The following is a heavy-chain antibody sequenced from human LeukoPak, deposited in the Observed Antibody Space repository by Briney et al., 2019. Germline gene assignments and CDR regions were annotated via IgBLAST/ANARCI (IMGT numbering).Heavy chain of an antibody. CDR1: GFSFSNYV. CDR2: ITNSGGST. CDR3: TKDYCGKFCSAV. D-gene: IGHD3-9*01. Sequence: GGSLRLSCAASGFSFSNYVISWVRQAPGKGLEWVSTITNSGGSTYYVDSVKGRFTISRDNSKNTLYLQMNSLRAEDTAKYYCTKDYCGKFCSAVWGQGTTVTVSS. V-gene: IGHV3-23*01. J-gene: IGHJ6*02.